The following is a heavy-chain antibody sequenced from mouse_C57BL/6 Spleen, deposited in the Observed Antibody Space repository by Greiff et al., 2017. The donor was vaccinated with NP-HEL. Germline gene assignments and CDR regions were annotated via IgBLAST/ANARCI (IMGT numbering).Heavy chain of an antibody. CDR3: ARDYYDYEYYVDY. CDR1: GYAFSSSW. V-gene: IGHV1-82*01. D-gene: IGHD2-4*01. CDR2: IYPGDGDT. Sequence: VKLVESGPELVKPGASVKISCKASGYAFSSSWMNWVKQRPGKGLEWIGRIYPGDGDTNYNGKFKGKATLTADKSSSTACMQLSSLTSEDSAVYFCARDYYDYEYYVDYWGQGTTLTVSS. J-gene: IGHJ2*01.